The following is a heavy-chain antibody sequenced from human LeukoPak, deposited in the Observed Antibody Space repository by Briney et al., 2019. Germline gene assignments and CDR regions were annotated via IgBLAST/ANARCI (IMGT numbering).Heavy chain of an antibody. CDR3: ARFRYSSSSGLQGWFQNDAFDI. CDR2: IIPILGIA. V-gene: IGHV1-69*02. CDR1: GGTFSSYT. Sequence: APVKVSCKASGGTFSSYTISWVRQAPGQGLEWMGRIIPILGIANYAQKFQGRVTITADKSTSTAYMELSSLRSEDTAVYYCARFRYSSSSGLQGWFQNDAFDIWGQGTMVTVSS. D-gene: IGHD6-6*01. J-gene: IGHJ3*02.